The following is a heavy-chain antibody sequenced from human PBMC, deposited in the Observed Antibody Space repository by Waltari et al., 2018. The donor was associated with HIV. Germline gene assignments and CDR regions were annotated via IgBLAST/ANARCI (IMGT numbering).Heavy chain of an antibody. V-gene: IGHV4-39*01. D-gene: IGHD1-26*01. J-gene: IGHJ2*01. CDR1: GDSISTSNSL. Sequence: QLQLQESGPGLVKPSETLSLTCTISGDSISTSNSLWGWIRQPPGKGLEWIVRIYYSGSTYYNPSLKSRVTISVDTSKNQFSLKVNSVTAADTAVYYCARHALRVGAAYWSFDLWGRGTLVTVSS. CDR3: ARHALRVGAAYWSFDL. CDR2: IYYSGST.